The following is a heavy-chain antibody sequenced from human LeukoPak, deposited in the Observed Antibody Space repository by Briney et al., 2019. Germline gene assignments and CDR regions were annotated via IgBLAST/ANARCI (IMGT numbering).Heavy chain of an antibody. V-gene: IGHV3-23*01. Sequence: GGSLRLSCAASGFTFSSYVMSWVRQAPGKGLEWVSAISGSGGSTYYADSVKGRFTISRDNAKNSLYLQMNNLRAEDTAVYYCARDKYGSGSYSWSKRLDSWGQGTLVTVSS. J-gene: IGHJ4*02. CDR3: ARDKYGSGSYSWSKRLDS. D-gene: IGHD3-10*01. CDR1: GFTFSSYV. CDR2: ISGSGGST.